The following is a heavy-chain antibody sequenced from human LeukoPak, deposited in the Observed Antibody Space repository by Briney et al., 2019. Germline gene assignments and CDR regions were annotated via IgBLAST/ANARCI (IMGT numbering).Heavy chain of an antibody. CDR3: AKGALYGSGSYYSAFDI. J-gene: IGHJ3*02. V-gene: IGHV3-23*01. CDR2: IRSTGAST. D-gene: IGHD3-10*01. Sequence: GGSLRLSCVASGLAFRSYAMTWVRQAPGKGLEWVSTIRSTGASTYYADSVKGRFTISRDSSKNTLYLQMNILTAKDTAVYYCAKGALYGSGSYYSAFDIWGQGTMVTVSS. CDR1: GLAFRSYA.